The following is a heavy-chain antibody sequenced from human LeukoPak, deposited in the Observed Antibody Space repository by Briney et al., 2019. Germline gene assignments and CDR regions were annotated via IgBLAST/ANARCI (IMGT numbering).Heavy chain of an antibody. V-gene: IGHV4-59*08. CDR2: IYYSGTT. Sequence: SETLSLTCTVSGGSISSYYWSWVRQPPGKELEWIGYIYYSGTTKYNPSLKSRVTISVDTSKNQFSLKLSSVTVADTAVYYCARHSAFDIWGQGTMVTVSS. CDR3: ARHSAFDI. J-gene: IGHJ3*02. CDR1: GGSISSYY.